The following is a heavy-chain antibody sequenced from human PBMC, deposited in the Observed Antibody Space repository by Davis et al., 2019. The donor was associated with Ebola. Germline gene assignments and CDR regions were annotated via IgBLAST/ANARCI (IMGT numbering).Heavy chain of an antibody. J-gene: IGHJ5*02. CDR3: KRTDGYRFGWFDP. V-gene: IGHV3-48*03. D-gene: IGHD5-24*01. Sequence: PGSLLRSSVAALDLTFTTNEVNGVRQAPGKGLEWVAYISSSGSTIDYADSVKGRFTISRHNSKNTLYLQMNSLRAEDTAVYYCKRTDGYRFGWFDPWGQGTLVTVSS. CDR1: DLTFTTN. CDR2: ISSSGSTI.